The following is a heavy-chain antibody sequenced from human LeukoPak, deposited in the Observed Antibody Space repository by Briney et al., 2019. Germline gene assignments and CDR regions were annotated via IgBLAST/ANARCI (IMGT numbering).Heavy chain of an antibody. CDR1: GGSISSSSYY. CDR2: TYYSGST. D-gene: IGHD3-22*01. CDR3: ASLPYNYDSSGYSH. Sequence: SETLSLTCTVSGGSISSSSYYWGWIRQPPGKGLEWIGSTYYSGSTYYNPSLKSRVTISVDTSKNQFSLKLSSVTAADTAVYYCASLPYNYDSSGYSHWGQGTLVTVSS. J-gene: IGHJ4*02. V-gene: IGHV4-39*07.